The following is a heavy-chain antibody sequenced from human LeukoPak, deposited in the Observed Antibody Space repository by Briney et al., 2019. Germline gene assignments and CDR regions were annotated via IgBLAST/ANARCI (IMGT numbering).Heavy chain of an antibody. CDR3: AKAWSVVVAFSTFDY. V-gene: IGHV3-30*18. CDR1: GFTFRSYG. D-gene: IGHD2-15*01. J-gene: IGHJ4*02. Sequence: GGSLRLSCAASGFTFRSYGMHWVRQAPGKGLEWVAVISYDGSNKYYADSVKGRFTISRDNSKNTLYLQMNSLRAEDTAVYYCAKAWSVVVAFSTFDYWGQGTLVTVSS. CDR2: ISYDGSNK.